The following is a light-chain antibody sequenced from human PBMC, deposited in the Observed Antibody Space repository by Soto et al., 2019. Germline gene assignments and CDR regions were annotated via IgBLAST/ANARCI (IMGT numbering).Light chain of an antibody. CDR3: QSYDSSLSGYV. CDR1: SSNIGAGYD. V-gene: IGLV1-40*01. Sequence: QSVMTQPHSVSGAPGQRVTISCTGRSSNIGAGYDVHWYQQLPGTAPKLLIYGNSNRPSGVPDRFSGSKSGTSASLAITGRQADDAADYYCQSYDSSLSGYVFGTGTQLTVL. CDR2: GNS. J-gene: IGLJ1*01.